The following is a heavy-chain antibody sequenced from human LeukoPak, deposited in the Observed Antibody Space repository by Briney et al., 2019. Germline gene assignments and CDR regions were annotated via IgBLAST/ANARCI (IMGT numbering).Heavy chain of an antibody. J-gene: IGHJ4*02. Sequence: PGGSLRLSCAASGFTFSSYAMSWVRQAPGKGLEWVSAISGSGGSTYYADSVKGRFTISRDNSKNTLYLQMNSLRAEDTAVYYCALQPYSYGQFDYWGQGTLVTVSS. CDR2: ISGSGGST. D-gene: IGHD5-18*01. CDR3: ALQPYSYGQFDY. V-gene: IGHV3-23*01. CDR1: GFTFSSYA.